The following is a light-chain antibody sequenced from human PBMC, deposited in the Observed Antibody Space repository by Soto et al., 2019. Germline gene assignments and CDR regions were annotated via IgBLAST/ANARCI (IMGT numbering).Light chain of an antibody. V-gene: IGKV1-5*01. J-gene: IGKJ1*01. CDR1: QSVSSW. Sequence: DIQMTQSPYIQSASVGDRVTITCRASQSVSSWLAWYQQKPGKAPKLLIFDVSSLERGVPSRFTGSGSGTEFTLTISSLQPDDLATYYCQQNNSYPWTFGQGTKVDIK. CDR2: DVS. CDR3: QQNNSYPWT.